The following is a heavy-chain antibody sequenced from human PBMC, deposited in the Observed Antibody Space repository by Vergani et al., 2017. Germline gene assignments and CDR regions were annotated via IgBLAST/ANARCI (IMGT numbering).Heavy chain of an antibody. Sequence: QVQLVQSGAEVKKPGSSVKVSCKASGATFSSNTISWVRQVPGQGLEWMGRIIPVLGKTKYAQDFQGSLTFTADTSTSTAYMELTSLRSQDTAVYYCARDPRGYGGDPEDYYYGMDVWGQGTRVTVSS. CDR2: IIPVLGKT. CDR3: ARDPRGYGGDPEDYYYGMDV. V-gene: IGHV1-69*08. J-gene: IGHJ6*02. CDR1: GATFSSNT. D-gene: IGHD2-21*02.